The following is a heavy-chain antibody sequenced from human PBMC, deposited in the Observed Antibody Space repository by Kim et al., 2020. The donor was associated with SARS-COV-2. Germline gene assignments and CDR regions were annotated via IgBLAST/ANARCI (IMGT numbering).Heavy chain of an antibody. J-gene: IGHJ6*02. V-gene: IGHV1-8*01. Sequence: ASVKVSCKASGYTFTSYDINWVRQATGQGIEWMGWMNPNSGNTGYAQKFQGRVTMTRNTSISTAYMELSSLRSEDTAVYYCARIGYSSSWYVWWAPYYYYGMDVWGQGTTVTVSS. CDR3: ARIGYSSSWYVWWAPYYYYGMDV. CDR2: MNPNSGNT. CDR1: GYTFTSYD. D-gene: IGHD6-13*01.